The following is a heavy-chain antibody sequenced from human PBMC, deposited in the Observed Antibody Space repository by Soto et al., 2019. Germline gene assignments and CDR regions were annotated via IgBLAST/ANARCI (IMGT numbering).Heavy chain of an antibody. CDR3: PKDHFPYCSSTSCPHNWFDP. CDR2: ISYDGSNK. V-gene: IGHV3-30*18. CDR1: GFTFSSYG. D-gene: IGHD2-2*01. J-gene: IGHJ5*02. Sequence: GGSLRLSCAASGFTFSSYGMHWVRQAPGKXLEWVAVISYDGSNKYYADSVKGRFTISRDNSKNTLYLQMNSLRAEDTAVYYCPKDHFPYCSSTSCPHNWFDPWGQGTLVTVSS.